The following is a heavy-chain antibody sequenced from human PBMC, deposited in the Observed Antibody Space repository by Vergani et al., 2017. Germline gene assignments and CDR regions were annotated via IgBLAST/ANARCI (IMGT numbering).Heavy chain of an antibody. CDR1: GGTFSSYA. CDR3: ARGIALAGTAYYYYMDV. Sequence: QVQLVQSGAEVKKPGSSVKVSCKASGGTFSSYAISWVRQAPGLGLEWMGGFIPIFGTAKYAKKFQGRVTIPADESTCTAYMELSSLRSEDTAVYYCARGIALAGTAYYYYMDVWGKGTTVTVSS. J-gene: IGHJ6*03. CDR2: FIPIFGTA. D-gene: IGHD6-19*01. V-gene: IGHV1-69*01.